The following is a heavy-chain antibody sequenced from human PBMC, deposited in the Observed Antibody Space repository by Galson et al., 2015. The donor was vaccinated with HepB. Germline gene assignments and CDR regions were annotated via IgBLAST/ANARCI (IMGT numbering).Heavy chain of an antibody. CDR3: ARDGFVRGVIPFDY. V-gene: IGHV3-7*01. CDR2: IKQDGSEK. D-gene: IGHD3-10*02. J-gene: IGHJ4*02. CDR1: GFTFSSYW. Sequence: SLRLSCAASGFTFSSYWMSWVRQAPGKGLEWVANIKQDGSEKYYVDSVKGRFTISRDNAKNSLYLQMNSLRAEDTAVYYCARDGFVRGVIPFDYWGQGTLVTVSS.